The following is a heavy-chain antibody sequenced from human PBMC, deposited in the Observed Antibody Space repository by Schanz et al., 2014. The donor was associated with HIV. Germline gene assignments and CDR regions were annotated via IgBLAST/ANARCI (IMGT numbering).Heavy chain of an antibody. CDR2: ISYDGSNK. Sequence: VQLVETGGGLIQPGGSLRLSCAASGFTFSSYAMSWVRQAPGKGLEWVAVISYDGSNKYYADSVKGRFTISRDSSKNTLFLQMNSLRAEDTAVYYCARDILWFGELGGMDVWGQGTTVTVSS. D-gene: IGHD3-10*01. V-gene: IGHV3-30*03. J-gene: IGHJ6*02. CDR3: ARDILWFGELGGMDV. CDR1: GFTFSSYA.